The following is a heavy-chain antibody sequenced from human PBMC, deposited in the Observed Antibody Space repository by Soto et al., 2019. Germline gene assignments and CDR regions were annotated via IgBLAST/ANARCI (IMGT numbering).Heavy chain of an antibody. CDR1: GFTFSSYS. D-gene: IGHD6-13*01. V-gene: IGHV3-48*01. J-gene: IGHJ6*02. CDR2: ISSSSSTI. Sequence: PGGSLRLSCAASGFTFSSYSMNWVRQAPGKGLEWVSYISSSSSTIYYADSVKGRFTISRDNSKNTLYLQMNSLRAEDTAVYYCAKDRAAAGFVGYYYYVMDVWGQGTTVTVSS. CDR3: AKDRAAAGFVGYYYYVMDV.